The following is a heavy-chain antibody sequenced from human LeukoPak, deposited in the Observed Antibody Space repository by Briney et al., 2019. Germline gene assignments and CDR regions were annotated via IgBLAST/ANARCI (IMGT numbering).Heavy chain of an antibody. V-gene: IGHV3-21*01. J-gene: IGHJ4*02. CDR1: GFTFSSYS. CDR3: ARVYTGTFFDY. CDR2: ISSSSSSI. D-gene: IGHD6-13*01. Sequence: GGSLRLSCVASGFTFSSYSMNWVRQAPGKGLEWVSSISSSSSSIYYADSVKGRFTISRDNAKNSLYLQMNSLRAEDTAVYYCARVYTGTFFDYWGQGTLVTVSS.